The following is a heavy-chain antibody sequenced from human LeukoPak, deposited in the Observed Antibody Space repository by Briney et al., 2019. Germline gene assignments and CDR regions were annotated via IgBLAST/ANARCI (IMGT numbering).Heavy chain of an antibody. Sequence: ASVKVSCKASGYTFTSYDINWVRQATGQGLGWMGWMNPNSGNTGYAQKFQGRVTMTRNTSISTAYMELSSLRSEDTAVYYCARVTWFGELPRGLYYYYYMDVWGKGTTVTVSS. V-gene: IGHV1-8*01. CDR2: MNPNSGNT. CDR1: GYTFTSYD. CDR3: ARVTWFGELPRGLYYYYYMDV. J-gene: IGHJ6*03. D-gene: IGHD3-10*01.